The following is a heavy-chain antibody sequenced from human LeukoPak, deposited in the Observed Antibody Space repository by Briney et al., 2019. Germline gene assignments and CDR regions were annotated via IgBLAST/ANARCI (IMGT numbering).Heavy chain of an antibody. CDR2: IIPIFGTA. V-gene: IGHV1-69*06. J-gene: IGHJ6*03. CDR1: GYTFTSYA. CDR3: ARGESSGYYYYMDV. D-gene: IGHD3-22*01. Sequence: KVSCKASGYTFTSYAISWVRQAPGQGLEWMGGIIPIFGTANYAQKFQGRVTITADKSTSTAYMELSSLRSEDTAVYYCARGESSGYYYYMDVWGKGTTVTVSS.